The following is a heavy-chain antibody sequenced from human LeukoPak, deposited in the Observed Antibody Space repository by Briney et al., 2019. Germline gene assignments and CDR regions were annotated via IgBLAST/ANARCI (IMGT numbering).Heavy chain of an antibody. J-gene: IGHJ3*02. CDR2: VSGRGVST. Sequence: GGSLRLSCTASGFTFSSFAISWVRQAPGKGLEWVSSVSGRGVSTYYADSVKGRFTISRDNSKNTLYLQMNSLRAEDTAVYYCAKDRRSGWYEENAFDIWGQGTMVTVSS. D-gene: IGHD6-19*01. V-gene: IGHV3-23*01. CDR1: GFTFSSFA. CDR3: AKDRRSGWYEENAFDI.